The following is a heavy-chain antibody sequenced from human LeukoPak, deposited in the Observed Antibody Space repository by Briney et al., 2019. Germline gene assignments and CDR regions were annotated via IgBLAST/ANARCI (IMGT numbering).Heavy chain of an antibody. J-gene: IGHJ4*02. CDR1: GFIFSDFS. D-gene: IGHD3-22*01. CDR2: MSEDGNEI. Sequence: GGSLRLSCTVSGFIFSDFSMSWVRQAPGKWLEWVAKMSEDGNEIFYADSVKGRFTISRDNAKNSLYLQMNSLRAEDTALYYCAKDMGDSSGYYSIYFDYWGQGTLVTVSS. V-gene: IGHV3-7*03. CDR3: AKDMGDSSGYYSIYFDY.